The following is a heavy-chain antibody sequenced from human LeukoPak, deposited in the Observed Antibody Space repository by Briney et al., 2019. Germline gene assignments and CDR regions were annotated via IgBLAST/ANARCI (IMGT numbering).Heavy chain of an antibody. CDR3: SRCHHCDGSGSYGFDL. Sequence: SQTLSLTCSVSGGSISSGDYYWSWIRQPPGKGLEWIGHIYYSGSTHHNPSLKSRVTISVDTSKNQFSLKLSSVAATDTAVYYCSRCHHCDGSGSYGFDLWGRGTLVTVSS. CDR2: IYYSGST. CDR1: GGSISSGDYY. D-gene: IGHD3-10*01. J-gene: IGHJ5*02. V-gene: IGHV4-30-4*01.